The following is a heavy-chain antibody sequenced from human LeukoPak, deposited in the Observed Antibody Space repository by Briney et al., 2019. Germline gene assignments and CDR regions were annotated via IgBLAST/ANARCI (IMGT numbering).Heavy chain of an antibody. Sequence: SETLSLTCTVSGGSISSSSYYWGWIRQPPGKGLEWIGSTYYSGSTYYNPSLKSRVTISVDTSKNQFSLKLSSVTAADTAVYYCARWGSYDSSDYWGQGTLVTVSS. V-gene: IGHV4-39*07. CDR3: ARWGSYDSSDY. J-gene: IGHJ4*02. CDR1: GGSISSSSYY. D-gene: IGHD3-22*01. CDR2: TYYSGST.